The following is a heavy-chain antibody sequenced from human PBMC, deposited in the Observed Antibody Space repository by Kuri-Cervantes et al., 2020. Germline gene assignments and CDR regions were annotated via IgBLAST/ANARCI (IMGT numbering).Heavy chain of an antibody. Sequence: SGPTLVKPPQTLTLTCTFSGFSLSTRGVGVGWIRQPPGKALEWLALIYWDDDKRYSPSLKSRLTITKDTSKNQVVLTMTNMDPVDTATYYCAHRPVTMVTNNWFDPWGQGTLVTVSS. V-gene: IGHV2-5*02. CDR1: GFSLSTRGVG. J-gene: IGHJ5*02. CDR2: IYWDDDK. CDR3: AHRPVTMVTNNWFDP. D-gene: IGHD4/OR15-4a*01.